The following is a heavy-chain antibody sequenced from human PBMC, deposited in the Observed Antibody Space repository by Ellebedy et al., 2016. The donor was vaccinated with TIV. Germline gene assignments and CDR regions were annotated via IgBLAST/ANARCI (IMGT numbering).Heavy chain of an antibody. CDR3: ASGFQ. CDR2: ISGSGDST. J-gene: IGHJ4*02. V-gene: IGHV3-23*01. Sequence: GGSLRLSCAASGFTVSSNYISWVRQSPEKGLEWVSAISGSGDSTYYADSVKGRFTIYRDNSKNTLYLQMNSLRAEDTAVYYCASGFQWGQGTPVTVSS. D-gene: IGHD3-22*01. CDR1: GFTVSSNY.